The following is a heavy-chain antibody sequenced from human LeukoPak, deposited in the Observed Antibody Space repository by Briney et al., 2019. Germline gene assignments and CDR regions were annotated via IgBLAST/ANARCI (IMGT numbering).Heavy chain of an antibody. CDR2: ISGGGDRT. J-gene: IGHJ4*02. CDR3: AKGHSAYGTGFDF. D-gene: IGHD5-12*01. Sequence: PGGSLILSCAASGITFSTFAMTWVRQAPGRGLGCVSVISGGGDRTYYAESVKGRFTISRDNSKNTLYLQMNSLRAEDTAVYYCAKGHSAYGTGFDFWGQGTLVTVSS. V-gene: IGHV3-23*01. CDR1: GITFSTFA.